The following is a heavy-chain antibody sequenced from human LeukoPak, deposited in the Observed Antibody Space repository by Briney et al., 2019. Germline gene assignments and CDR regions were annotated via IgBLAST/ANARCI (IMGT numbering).Heavy chain of an antibody. CDR3: ASGSSYYSFDF. CDR1: GFTFSSYT. V-gene: IGHV3-21*01. CDR2: ISSGSSYI. Sequence: GGSLRLSRAVSGFTFSSYTLNWVRQAPGKGLEWVSSISSGSSYIYYADSVKGRFTISRDNAKNSLFLQLNSLRAEDTAVYYCASGSSYYSFDFWGQGALVTVSS. D-gene: IGHD1-26*01. J-gene: IGHJ4*02.